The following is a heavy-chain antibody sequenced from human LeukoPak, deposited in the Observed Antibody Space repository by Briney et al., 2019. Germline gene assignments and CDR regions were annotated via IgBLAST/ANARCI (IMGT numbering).Heavy chain of an antibody. CDR3: ARDLSGSYVFDY. J-gene: IGHJ4*02. CDR1: GFTFSRYG. V-gene: IGHV3-30-3*01. D-gene: IGHD1-26*01. CDR2: ISYDGSDK. Sequence: GGPLRLSCAASGFTFSRYGMHWVRQAPGKGLEWVAVISYDGSDKNQADSVKGRFSISRDKAKNTVYLQMNSLRGEDTAVYYCARDLSGSYVFDYWGQGTLVTVSS.